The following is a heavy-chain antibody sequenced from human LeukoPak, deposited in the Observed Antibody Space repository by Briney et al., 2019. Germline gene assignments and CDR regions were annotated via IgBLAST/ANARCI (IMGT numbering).Heavy chain of an antibody. D-gene: IGHD6-13*01. CDR3: AKDGSSSWSSSQYYMDV. CDR1: GFTFDDYA. V-gene: IGHV3-43D*03. CDR2: ISWDGGST. Sequence: PGGSLRLSCAASGFTFDDYAMHWVRQAPGKGLEWVSLISWDGGSTYYADSVKGRFTISRDNSKNSLYLQMNSLRAEDTALYYCAKDGSSSWSSSQYYMDVWGKGTTVTVSS. J-gene: IGHJ6*03.